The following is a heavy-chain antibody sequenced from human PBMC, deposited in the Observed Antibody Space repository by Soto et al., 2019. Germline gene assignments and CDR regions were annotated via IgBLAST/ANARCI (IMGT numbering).Heavy chain of an antibody. CDR3: ARDDFWSGYPALDY. CDR2: IWYDGSNK. Sequence: GGSLRLSCAASGFTFSSYGMHWVRQAPGKGLEWVAVIWYDGSNKYYADSVKGRFTISRDNSKNTLYLQMNSLRAEDTAVYYCARDDFWSGYPALDYWGQGTLVTVSS. V-gene: IGHV3-33*01. CDR1: GFTFSSYG. J-gene: IGHJ4*02. D-gene: IGHD3-3*01.